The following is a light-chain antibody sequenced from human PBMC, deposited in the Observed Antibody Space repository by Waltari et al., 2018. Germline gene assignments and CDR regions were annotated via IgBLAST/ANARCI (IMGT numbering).Light chain of an antibody. V-gene: IGKV4-1*01. CDR1: PSVLYSSNNLNY. CDR3: QQFYSTPYT. J-gene: IGKJ2*01. CDR2: WAS. Sequence: DIVMTQSPDSLAVSLVERATINCKTSPSVLYSSNNLNYLAWYQQKPGQPPKLLIYWASTRESGVPDRFSGSGSGTDFTLTISSLQAEDVAVYYCQQFYSTPYTFGQGTKLEIK.